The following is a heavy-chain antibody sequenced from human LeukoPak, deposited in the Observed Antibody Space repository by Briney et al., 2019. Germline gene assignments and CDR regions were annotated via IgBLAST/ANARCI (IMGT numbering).Heavy chain of an antibody. Sequence: GGSLRLSCAASGFTFSSYSMNWVRQAPGKGLEWVSSISSSSSYIYYADSVKGRFTISRDNAKNSLYLQMNSLRAEDTAVYYCARVAEGDYVWGSYRYDYWGQGTLVTVSS. CDR3: ARVAEGDYVWGSYRYDY. V-gene: IGHV3-21*01. CDR2: ISSSSSYI. CDR1: GFTFSSYS. J-gene: IGHJ4*02. D-gene: IGHD3-16*02.